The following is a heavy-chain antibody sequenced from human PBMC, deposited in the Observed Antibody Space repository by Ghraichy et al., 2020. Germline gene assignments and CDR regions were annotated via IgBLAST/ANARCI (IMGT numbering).Heavy chain of an antibody. Sequence: GSLRLSCAASGFTFRHYVMSWIRQSPGKGLEWVSSLSGSGYSTYYADSVKGRFTISRDNSKNTLYLQMDSLRVEDTAIYYCAKDAGIVAVEDCYWGQGSLVTVSS. CDR1: GFTFRHYV. J-gene: IGHJ4*02. CDR3: AKDAGIVAVEDCY. CDR2: LSGSGYST. D-gene: IGHD5-12*01. V-gene: IGHV3-23*01.